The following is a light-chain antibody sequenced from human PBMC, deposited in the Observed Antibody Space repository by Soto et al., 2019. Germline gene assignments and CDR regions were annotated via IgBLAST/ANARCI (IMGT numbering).Light chain of an antibody. V-gene: IGKV3-15*01. Sequence: EIVRTQSPATLSVSPGERGTLSCRASQGIGDTLAWYQHKPGQTPRLLIYGASTRATGIPARFSGSGSGTEFTLTISSLQSEDFAVYYCQQYNNWPPWTFGQGTKVDNK. J-gene: IGKJ1*01. CDR2: GAS. CDR3: QQYNNWPPWT. CDR1: QGIGDT.